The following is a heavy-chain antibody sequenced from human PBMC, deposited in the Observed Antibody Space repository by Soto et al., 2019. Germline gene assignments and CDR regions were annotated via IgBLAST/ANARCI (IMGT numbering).Heavy chain of an antibody. CDR2: ISSSSDTI. Sequence: GVSLRLSCAASGFTFSSYSMNWVRQAPGKGLEWVSYISSSSDTIYYADSVKGRFTISRDNAMNSLYLQMNSLRDEDTAVYYCARVSSSGGQSWDHWGQAILVTFTS. D-gene: IGHD1-26*01. CDR3: ARVSSSGGQSWDH. CDR1: GFTFSSYS. V-gene: IGHV3-48*02. J-gene: IGHJ4*02.